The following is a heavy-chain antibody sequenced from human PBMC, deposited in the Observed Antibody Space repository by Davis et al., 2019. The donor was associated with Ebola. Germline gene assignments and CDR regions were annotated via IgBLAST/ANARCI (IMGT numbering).Heavy chain of an antibody. CDR2: ISYDGSNK. Sequence: PARSLSLSCVVSALIFSSYGMHWVRQAPGKGLEWVAVISYDGSNKYYADSVKGRFTISRDNSKNTLYLQMNRLRAEDTAVYYCARVRGGYRGLFDYWGQGTLVTVSS. D-gene: IGHD3-16*02. V-gene: IGHV3-30*19. CDR1: ALIFSSYG. CDR3: ARVRGGYRGLFDY. J-gene: IGHJ4*02.